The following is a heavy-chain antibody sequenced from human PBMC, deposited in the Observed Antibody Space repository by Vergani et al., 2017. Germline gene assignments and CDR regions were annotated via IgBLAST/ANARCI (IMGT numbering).Heavy chain of an antibody. D-gene: IGHD2-2*03. Sequence: EVHLLESGGGLVQSGGSLRLSCAASGFTFSNSAVSWVRQAPGRGLAWVSSISGPGHSTYYADSVKGRFSISRDNSKNTVFLQMHSLRAEDTAIYYCVKEGIDLDSYFFDAWGHGILVTVSS. CDR3: VKEGIDLDSYFFDA. J-gene: IGHJ4*01. V-gene: IGHV3-23*01. CDR2: ISGPGHST. CDR1: GFTFSNSA.